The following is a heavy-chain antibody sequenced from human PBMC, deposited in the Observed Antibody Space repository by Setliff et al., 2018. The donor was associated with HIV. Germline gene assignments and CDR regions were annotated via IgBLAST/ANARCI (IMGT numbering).Heavy chain of an antibody. CDR3: ARRPLFGVVIASVAKMEFDY. V-gene: IGHV4-4*02. Sequence: SETLSLTCAVSGGSISSNWWSWVRQSPGKGLEWIGEIYHSRSTHYNPSLKRRVTTSIDKSKNQFSLKIDSVTAADTAVYYCARRPLFGVVIASVAKMEFDYWGQGTLVTVSS. D-gene: IGHD3-3*01. CDR1: GGSISSNW. J-gene: IGHJ4*02. CDR2: IYHSRST.